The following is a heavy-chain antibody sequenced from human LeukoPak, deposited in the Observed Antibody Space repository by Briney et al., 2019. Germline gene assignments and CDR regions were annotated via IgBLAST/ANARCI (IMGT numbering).Heavy chain of an antibody. CDR3: AKDSTDSPDAFDI. J-gene: IGHJ3*02. Sequence: GGSLRLSCAASGFTFSSYTMNWVRQPPGKGLEWVSAISGSGGSTYYADSVKGRFTISRDNSKNTLYLQMNSLRAEDTAVYYCAKDSTDSPDAFDIWGQGTMVTVSS. CDR2: ISGSGGST. V-gene: IGHV3-23*01. D-gene: IGHD2-15*01. CDR1: GFTFSSYT.